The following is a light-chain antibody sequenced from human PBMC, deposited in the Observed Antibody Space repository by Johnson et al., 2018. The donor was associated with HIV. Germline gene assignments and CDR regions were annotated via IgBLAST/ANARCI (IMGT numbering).Light chain of an antibody. CDR1: SSNIGNNY. J-gene: IGLJ1*01. CDR2: DNN. CDR3: GAWDSSLSASYV. V-gene: IGLV1-51*01. Sequence: QSVLTQPPSVSAAPGQKVTISCSGSSSNIGNNYVSWYQQLPGTAPKLLIYDNNKRPSGIPDRFSGSKSATSATLAITGLPTGDAADYYCGAWDSSLSASYVFGTGTKVTVL.